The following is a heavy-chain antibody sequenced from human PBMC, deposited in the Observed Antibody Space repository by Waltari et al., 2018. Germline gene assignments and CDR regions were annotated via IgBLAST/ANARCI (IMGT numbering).Heavy chain of an antibody. CDR3: ARGGVGVVVAATLGY. V-gene: IGHV1-69*04. CDR2: IIHILGIA. J-gene: IGHJ4*02. Sequence: QVQLVQSGAEVKKPGASVKVSCKASGYTFTSYGISWVRQAPVQGLEWMGRIIHILGIANDAQKFQGRVTITADKSTSTAYRELSSLSSEDTAGYYCARGGVGVVVAATLGYWGQGTLVTVSS. CDR1: GYTFTSYG. D-gene: IGHD2-15*01.